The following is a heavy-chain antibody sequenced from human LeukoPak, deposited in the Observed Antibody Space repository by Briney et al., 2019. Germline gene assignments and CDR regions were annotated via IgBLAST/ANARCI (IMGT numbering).Heavy chain of an antibody. D-gene: IGHD4-17*01. CDR2: ISGRGGST. CDR1: GLTFSSYA. J-gene: IGHJ4*02. Sequence: PGGSLRLSCAASGLTFSSYAMSWVRQAPGKGLEWVSGISGRGGSTYYADSVKGRFTISRDNAENSLFLQMNSLRVDDTAVYYCAKLLGDVTTYDYWGQGILVIVSS. CDR3: AKLLGDVTTYDY. V-gene: IGHV3-23*01.